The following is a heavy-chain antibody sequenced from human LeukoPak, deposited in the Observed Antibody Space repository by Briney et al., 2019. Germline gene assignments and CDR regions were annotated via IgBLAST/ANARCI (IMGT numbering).Heavy chain of an antibody. D-gene: IGHD3-22*01. CDR1: GCTFSSYA. CDR2: IIPIFGTA. Sequence: GSSVKVSCKASGCTFSSYAISWVRQAPGQGLEWMGGIIPIFGTANYAQKFQGRVTITTDESTSTAYMELSSLRSEDTAVYYCARDDSSGYYFDYWGQGTLVTVSS. CDR3: ARDDSSGYYFDY. J-gene: IGHJ4*02. V-gene: IGHV1-69*05.